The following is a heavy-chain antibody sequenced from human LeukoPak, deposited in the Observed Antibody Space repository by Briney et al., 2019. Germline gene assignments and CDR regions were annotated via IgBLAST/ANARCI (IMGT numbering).Heavy chain of an antibody. CDR2: ISWNSGSI. J-gene: IGHJ6*03. V-gene: IGHV3-9*03. Sequence: GRSLRLSCAASGCTFDDYAMHWVRQAPGKGLEWVSGISWNSGSIGYADSVKGRFTISRDNAKNSLYLQMNSLRAEYMALYYCAKDIASSVHYYMDVWGKGTTVTVSS. CDR1: GCTFDDYA. CDR3: AKDIASSVHYYMDV. D-gene: IGHD6-13*01.